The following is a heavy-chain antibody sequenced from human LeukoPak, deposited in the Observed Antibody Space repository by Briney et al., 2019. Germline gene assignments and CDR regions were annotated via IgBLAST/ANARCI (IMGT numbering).Heavy chain of an antibody. CDR3: ARDRKGSRVVVVPAARGPDYYYGMDV. CDR1: GGTFSSYA. Sequence: SVKVSCKASGGTFSSYAISWVRQAPGQGLEWMGGIVPIFGTANYAQKFQGRVTITADESTSTAYMELSSLRSEDTAVYYCARDRKGSRVVVVPAARGPDYYYGMDVWGQGTTVTVSS. V-gene: IGHV1-69*13. D-gene: IGHD2-2*01. CDR2: IVPIFGTA. J-gene: IGHJ6*02.